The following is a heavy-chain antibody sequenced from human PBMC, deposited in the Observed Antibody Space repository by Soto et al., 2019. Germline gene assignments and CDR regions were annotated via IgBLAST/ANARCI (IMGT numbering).Heavy chain of an antibody. CDR1: GFTFSSYA. V-gene: IGHV3-30-3*01. J-gene: IGHJ4*02. CDR2: ISYDGNNK. CDR3: ARVGTLVRGTYYFDS. Sequence: QVQLVDSGGGVVQPGRSLRLSCAASGFTFSSYAMHWVRQAPGKGLEWVAVISYDGNNKYYSDSVKGRFTISRDNPKNTLFLQMNSLRSEDTAVYYCARVGTLVRGTYYFDSWGQGTLVTVSS. D-gene: IGHD3-10*01.